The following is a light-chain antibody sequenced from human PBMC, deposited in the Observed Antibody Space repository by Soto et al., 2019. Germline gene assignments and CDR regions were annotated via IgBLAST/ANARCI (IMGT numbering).Light chain of an antibody. CDR1: SSDVGSYNL. Sequence: QSALTQPASVSGSPGQSITIFCTGTSSDVGSYNLVSWYQQHPGKAPKLMIYEGSKRPSGVSNRFSGSKSGNTASLTISGLQAEDEADYYCCSYAGSSTSPYVFGTGTKVTVL. CDR2: EGS. J-gene: IGLJ1*01. V-gene: IGLV2-23*01. CDR3: CSYAGSSTSPYV.